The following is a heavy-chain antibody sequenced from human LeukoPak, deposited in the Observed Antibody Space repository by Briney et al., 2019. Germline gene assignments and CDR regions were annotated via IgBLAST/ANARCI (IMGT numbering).Heavy chain of an antibody. Sequence: SVKVSCKASGYTFTSYGISWVRQAPGQGLEWMGRIIPILGIANYAQKFQGRVTITADKSTSTAYMELSSLRSEDTAVYYCASHPLYGGNSSNDYWGQGTLVTVSS. V-gene: IGHV1-69*04. CDR3: ASHPLYGGNSSNDY. D-gene: IGHD4-23*01. CDR2: IIPILGIA. CDR1: GYTFTSYG. J-gene: IGHJ4*02.